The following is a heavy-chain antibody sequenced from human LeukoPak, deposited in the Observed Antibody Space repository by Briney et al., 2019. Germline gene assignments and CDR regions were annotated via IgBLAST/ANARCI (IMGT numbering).Heavy chain of an antibody. J-gene: IGHJ4*02. V-gene: IGHV3-30-3*01. D-gene: IGHD5-18*01. CDR2: MSYDGSDK. CDR3: AREPDTPMAAFDY. CDR1: GFTFSNFT. Sequence: GGSLRLSCAASGFTFSNFTMHWVRQAPGKGLEWVAVMSYDGSDKYYADFVKDRFTISRDNSKNTLYPQMNSLRSEDTAVYYCAREPDTPMAAFDYWGQGTLVTVSS.